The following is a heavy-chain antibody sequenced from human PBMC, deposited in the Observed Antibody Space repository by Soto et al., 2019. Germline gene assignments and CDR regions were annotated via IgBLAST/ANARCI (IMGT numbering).Heavy chain of an antibody. CDR3: AKGGRQWLVTSDFNY. V-gene: IGHV3-30*18. CDR1: GFTFSDYS. J-gene: IGHJ4*02. Sequence: VQLVESGGGVVQPGRSLRLSCAASGFTFSDYSIHWVRQAPGKGLEWVAVVSHDGRNTHYADSVKGRFTISRDSSKNTVSLEMTSLRAEDTAVYYCAKGGRQWLVTSDFNYWGQGALVTVSS. D-gene: IGHD6-19*01. CDR2: VSHDGRNT.